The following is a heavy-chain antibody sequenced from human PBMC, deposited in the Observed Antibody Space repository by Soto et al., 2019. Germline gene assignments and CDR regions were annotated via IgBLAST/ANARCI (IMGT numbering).Heavy chain of an antibody. J-gene: IGHJ3*01. D-gene: IGHD4-17*01. V-gene: IGHV3-23*01. CDR2: ISVSGGDT. Sequence: EVQVLESGGGLVQPGGSLRLSCSTSEFTFSAYAMTWVRQPPGEGLEWVASISVSGGDTSYADSVKGRFSIFRDNSKNTLYLRMYSLRVEDTAVYYCPRDPNGDHIGAFDFWGQGILVTVSS. CDR1: EFTFSAYA. CDR3: PRDPNGDHIGAFDF.